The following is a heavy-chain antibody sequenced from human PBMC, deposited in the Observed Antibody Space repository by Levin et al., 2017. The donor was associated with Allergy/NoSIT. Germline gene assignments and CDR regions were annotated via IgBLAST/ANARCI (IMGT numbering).Heavy chain of an antibody. Sequence: NTSETLSLTCTVSGVSLSSGDYYWSWIRQPPGKGLEWIGYVYHTGATYYNPSLKTRLTMSVDTSKNQFSLNLNSVTVADTAVYYCGRGNRGIDYWGQGTLVTVSS. CDR3: GRGNRGIDY. CDR2: VYHTGAT. V-gene: IGHV4-30-4*01. CDR1: GVSLSSGDYY. J-gene: IGHJ4*02.